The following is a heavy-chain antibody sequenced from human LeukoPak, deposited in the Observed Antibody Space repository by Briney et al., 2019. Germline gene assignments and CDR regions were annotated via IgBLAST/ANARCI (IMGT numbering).Heavy chain of an antibody. CDR2: INHSGST. Sequence: SETLSLTYAVYGGSFSGYYWSWIRQPPGKGLEWIGEINHSGSTNYNPSLKSRVTISVDTSKNQFSLKLSSVTPADTAVYYCWRPYCGGDCYDHSAFDIWGQGTMVTVSS. J-gene: IGHJ3*02. CDR3: WRPYCGGDCYDHSAFDI. V-gene: IGHV4-34*01. CDR1: GGSFSGYY. D-gene: IGHD2-21*02.